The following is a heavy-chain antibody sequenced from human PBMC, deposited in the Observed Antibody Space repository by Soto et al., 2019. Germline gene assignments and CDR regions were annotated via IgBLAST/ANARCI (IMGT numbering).Heavy chain of an antibody. D-gene: IGHD3-10*01. V-gene: IGHV1-2*04. CDR1: GYTFTCYY. Sequence: ASVKVSCKASGYTFTCYYMHWVRQAPGQGLEWMGWINPNSGGTNYAQKFQGWVTMTRDTSISTAYMELSRLRSDDTAVYYCARDHYYGSGTYYISAFDIWGQGTMVTVSS. CDR3: ARDHYYGSGTYYISAFDI. CDR2: INPNSGGT. J-gene: IGHJ3*02.